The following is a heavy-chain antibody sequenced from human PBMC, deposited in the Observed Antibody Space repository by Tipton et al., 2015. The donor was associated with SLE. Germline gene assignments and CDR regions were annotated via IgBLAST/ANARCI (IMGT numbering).Heavy chain of an antibody. CDR2: IYSGGST. V-gene: IGHV3-53*01. J-gene: IGHJ1*01. CDR3: TSLQH. CDR1: GFTVSTNY. Sequence: SLRLSCAASGFTVSTNYMSWVRQAPGKGLEWVSVIYSGGSTSYADFVRGRFTISRDSLKNTVYLQMNSLRAEDTAVYYCTSLQHWGQGTLVTFSS.